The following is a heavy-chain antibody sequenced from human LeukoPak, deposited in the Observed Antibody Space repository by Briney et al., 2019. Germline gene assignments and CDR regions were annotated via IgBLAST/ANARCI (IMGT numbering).Heavy chain of an antibody. V-gene: IGHV1-2*02. CDR1: GYTFTGYY. CDR3: ARGQIDIAAAGNCYMDV. CDR2: INPNSGDT. D-gene: IGHD6-13*01. J-gene: IGHJ6*03. Sequence: ASVKVSCKASGYTFTGYYMHWVRQAPGQGLEWMGWINPNSGDTNYAQKFQGRVTMTRDTSINTAYMELSRLRSDDTAVYYCARGQIDIAAAGNCYMDVWGKGTTVTVSS.